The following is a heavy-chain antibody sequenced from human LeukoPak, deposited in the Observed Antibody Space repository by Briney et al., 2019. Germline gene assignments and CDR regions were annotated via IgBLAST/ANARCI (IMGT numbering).Heavy chain of an antibody. Sequence: PGGPLRLSCAASGFTFSSYGMHWVRQAPGKGLEWVAVISYDGSNKYYADSVKGRFTISRDNSKNTLYLQMNSLRAEDTAVYYCAKRWDLDYWGQGTLVTVSS. D-gene: IGHD1-26*01. V-gene: IGHV3-30*18. CDR2: ISYDGSNK. CDR3: AKRWDLDY. CDR1: GFTFSSYG. J-gene: IGHJ4*02.